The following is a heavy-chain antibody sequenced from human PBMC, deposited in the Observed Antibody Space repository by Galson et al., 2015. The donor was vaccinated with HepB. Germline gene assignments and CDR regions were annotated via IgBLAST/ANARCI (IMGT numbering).Heavy chain of an antibody. D-gene: IGHD6-6*01. CDR2: INPNKGNT. J-gene: IGHJ3*02. Sequence: SVKVSCKASGYAFTSYGISWLRQAPGQGLEWMGWINPNKGNTNYAQKVQDRVTMTTDTSTSTAYMELRSLRFDDTAVYYCARFASDDAFDIWGQGTVVTVSS. CDR3: ARFASDDAFDI. V-gene: IGHV1-18*01. CDR1: GYAFTSYG.